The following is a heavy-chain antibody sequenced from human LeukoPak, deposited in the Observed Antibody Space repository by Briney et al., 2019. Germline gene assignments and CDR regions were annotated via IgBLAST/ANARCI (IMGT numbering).Heavy chain of an antibody. CDR3: ARRGSTDFQH. CDR1: GGSISSSSYY. V-gene: IGHV4-39*01. D-gene: IGHD3-10*01. Sequence: PSETLSLTCTVSGGSISSSSYYWGWIRQPPGKGLEWIGGIYYSGSTYYNPSLKSRVTISVDTSKNQFSLKLSSVTAADTAVYYCARRGSTDFQHWGQGTLVTVSS. J-gene: IGHJ1*01. CDR2: IYYSGST.